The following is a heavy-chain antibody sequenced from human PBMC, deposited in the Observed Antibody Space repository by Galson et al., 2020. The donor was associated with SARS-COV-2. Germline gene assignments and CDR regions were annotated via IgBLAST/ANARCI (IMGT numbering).Heavy chain of an antibody. J-gene: IGHJ6*02. CDR1: GYTFTGYY. V-gene: IGHV1-2*02. Sequence: ASVKVSCKASGYTFTGYYMHWVRQAPGQELEWMGWLNPDSGGTHYAQKFQGRVTMTRDTSIRTAYMELSRLSSKDTAVYYCARICDPSDYYGLGVWGQGTTVTVSS. CDR2: LNPDSGGT. CDR3: ARICDPSDYYGLGV.